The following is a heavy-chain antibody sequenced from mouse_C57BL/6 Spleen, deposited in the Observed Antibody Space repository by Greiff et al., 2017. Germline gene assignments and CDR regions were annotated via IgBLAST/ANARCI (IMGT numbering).Heavy chain of an antibody. CDR3: ARSHYLDYFDY. CDR1: GYAFSSSW. V-gene: IGHV1-82*01. Sequence: QVQLQQSGPELVKPGASVKISCKASGYAFSSSWMNWVKQRPGKGLEWIGRIYPGDGDTNYNGKFKGKATLTADKSSSTAYMQLSSLTSEDSAVYFCARSHYLDYFDYWGQGTTLTVSS. J-gene: IGHJ2*01. D-gene: IGHD5-5*01. CDR2: IYPGDGDT.